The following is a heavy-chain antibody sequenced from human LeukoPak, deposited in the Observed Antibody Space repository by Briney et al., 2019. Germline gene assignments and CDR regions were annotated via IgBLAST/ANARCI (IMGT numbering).Heavy chain of an antibody. CDR2: IYDSGST. Sequence: PSETLSLTCTVSGGSIRNYYWNWIRQSPEKGLEWIGYIYDSGSTNYNPSLKNRVTISVGTSKNQFSLELSSVTAADTAVYYCARERVWRYCGGDSCGWFDPWGQGTLVTVSS. CDR1: GGSIRNYY. D-gene: IGHD2-21*02. CDR3: ARERVWRYCGGDSCGWFDP. V-gene: IGHV4-59*01. J-gene: IGHJ5*02.